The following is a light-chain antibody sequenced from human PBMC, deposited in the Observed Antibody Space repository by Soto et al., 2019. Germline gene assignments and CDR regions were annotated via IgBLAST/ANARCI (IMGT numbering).Light chain of an antibody. CDR3: QQSLGLPYT. V-gene: IGKV1-39*01. J-gene: IGKJ2*01. CDR1: ETISSY. Sequence: DIQMTQSPSALSASVGDRVTITCRASETISSYLNWYQQKPGKAPKLLIYAASTLQSGVQSRFSGSGSGTDFTLNISSLQPEDFATYYCQQSLGLPYTFGQGTRLELK. CDR2: AAS.